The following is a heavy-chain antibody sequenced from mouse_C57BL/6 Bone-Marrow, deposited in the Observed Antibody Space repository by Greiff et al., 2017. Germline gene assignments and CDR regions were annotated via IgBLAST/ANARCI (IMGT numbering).Heavy chain of an antibody. V-gene: IGHV1-81*01. CDR2: IYPRSGNT. J-gene: IGHJ3*01. CDR1: RYIFTSFG. Sequence: QVQLKESGAELARPGASGKPSCKASRYIFTSFGIRRVQQSTGPGLVLIGEIYPRSGNTYYNEKFKGKATLTADKASRTAYMELRSRTTEDSAVYFCARAGAYWGQGTLVTVSA. CDR3: ARAGAY.